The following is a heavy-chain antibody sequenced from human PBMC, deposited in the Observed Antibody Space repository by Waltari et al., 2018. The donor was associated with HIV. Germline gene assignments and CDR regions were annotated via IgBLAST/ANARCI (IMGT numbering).Heavy chain of an antibody. J-gene: IGHJ5*02. CDR2: INSDGSST. V-gene: IGHV3-74*01. CDR1: GFTFSSYW. D-gene: IGHD3-9*01. Sequence: EVQLVESGGGLVQPGGSLRLSCAASGFTFSSYWMHWVRQAPGQGLVWVSRINSDGSSTSYEESVKGRFTISRDNAKNTLYLQMNSLRAEDTAVYYCARDSDILTGYSSRGFDPWGQGTLVTVSS. CDR3: ARDSDILTGYSSRGFDP.